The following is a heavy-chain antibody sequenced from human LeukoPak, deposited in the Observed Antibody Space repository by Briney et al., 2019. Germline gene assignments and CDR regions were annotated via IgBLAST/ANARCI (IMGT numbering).Heavy chain of an antibody. CDR3: ATDYRTSSSWRDY. CDR1: GYTLTELS. D-gene: IGHD6-13*01. Sequence: ASVKVSCKVSGYTLTELSMHWVRQAPGKGLEWMGGFDPEDGETIYAQKFQGRVTMTEDTSTDTAYMELSSLRSEGTAVYYCATDYRTSSSWRDYWGQGTLVTVSS. V-gene: IGHV1-24*01. J-gene: IGHJ4*02. CDR2: FDPEDGET.